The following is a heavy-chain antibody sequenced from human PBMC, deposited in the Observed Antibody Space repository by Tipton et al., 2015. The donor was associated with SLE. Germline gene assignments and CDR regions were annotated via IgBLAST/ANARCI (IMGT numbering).Heavy chain of an antibody. CDR3: AKDRGGDYVAFDY. J-gene: IGHJ4*02. CDR1: GYSISSGYY. V-gene: IGHV3-23*01. D-gene: IGHD4-17*01. Sequence: LSLTCAVSGYSISSGYYWGWVRQAPGKGLEWVSAISGSGGSTYYADSVKGRFTISRDNSKNTLYLQMNSLRAEDTAVYYCAKDRGGDYVAFDYWGQGTLVTVSS. CDR2: ISGSGGST.